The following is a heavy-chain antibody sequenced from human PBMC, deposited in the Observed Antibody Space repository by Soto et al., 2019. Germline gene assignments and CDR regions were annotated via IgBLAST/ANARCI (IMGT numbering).Heavy chain of an antibody. CDR1: GGSFSGYY. J-gene: IGHJ3*02. Sequence: QVQLQQWGAGLLKPSETLSLTCAVYGGSFSGYYWSWIRQPPGKGLEWIGEINHSGSTNYNPSLKSRVTISVGTSKNQFSLKLSSVTAADTAVYYCASTTLDFDWLLYVQGQGVAFDIWGQGTMVTVSS. V-gene: IGHV4-34*01. D-gene: IGHD3-9*01. CDR2: INHSGST. CDR3: ASTTLDFDWLLYVQGQGVAFDI.